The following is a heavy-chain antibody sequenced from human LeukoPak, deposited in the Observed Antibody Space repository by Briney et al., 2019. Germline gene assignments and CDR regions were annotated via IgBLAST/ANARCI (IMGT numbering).Heavy chain of an antibody. CDR1: GFTFSSYA. CDR2: VSSSGTKI. J-gene: IGHJ4*02. V-gene: IGHV3-21*01. D-gene: IGHD2/OR15-2a*01. Sequence: GGSLRLPCAASGFTFSSYAMSWVRQAPGKGLEWVSSVSSSGTKIFYADSVRGRFTVSRDNAGNSLSLQMDSLRVEDTAVYYCTRELLSLQQGLDYWGQGTLVTVSS. CDR3: TRELLSLQQGLDY.